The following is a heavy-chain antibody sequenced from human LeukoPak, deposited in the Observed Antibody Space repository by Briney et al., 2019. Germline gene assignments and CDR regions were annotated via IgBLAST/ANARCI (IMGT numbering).Heavy chain of an antibody. CDR2: ISYDGSNK. D-gene: IGHD6-6*01. V-gene: IGHV3-30-3*01. J-gene: IGHJ4*02. Sequence: PGRSLRLSCAASGFTFSSYAMHWVRQAPGKGLEWVAVISYDGSNKYYADSVKGRFTISRDNSKNTLYLQMNSLRAEDTAVYYCATRREYSSSRGYWGQGTLVTVSS. CDR1: GFTFSSYA. CDR3: ATRREYSSSRGY.